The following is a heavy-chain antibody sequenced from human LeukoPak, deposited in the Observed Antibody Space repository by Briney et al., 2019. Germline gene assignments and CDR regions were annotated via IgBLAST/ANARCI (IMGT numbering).Heavy chain of an antibody. CDR2: ISYDGSNK. Sequence: GGSLRLSCAASGFTFSRYAMHWVCQAPGKGLEWVAVISYDGSNKYYADSVKGRFTISRDNSKNTLYLQMNNLRAEDTAIYYCAKKMGTGSSQERGTFDYWGQGTLVTVSS. CDR1: GFTFSRYA. J-gene: IGHJ4*02. V-gene: IGHV3-30-3*02. CDR3: AKKMGTGSSQERGTFDY. D-gene: IGHD2-2*01.